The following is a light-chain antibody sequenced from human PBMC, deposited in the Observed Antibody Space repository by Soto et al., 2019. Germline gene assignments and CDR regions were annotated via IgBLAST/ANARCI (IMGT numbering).Light chain of an antibody. CDR3: QQLNIYPQT. CDR1: RDIDSY. J-gene: IGKJ1*01. Sequence: DIQLTQSPSLLSASVGDRVTITCRASRDIDSYLAWYQLKPGKGPKLLIYDASTLQSGAPSRFSGSGSGTDFTLTICSLQPEDVATYSCQQLNIYPQTFGQGTKVEIK. CDR2: DAS. V-gene: IGKV1-9*01.